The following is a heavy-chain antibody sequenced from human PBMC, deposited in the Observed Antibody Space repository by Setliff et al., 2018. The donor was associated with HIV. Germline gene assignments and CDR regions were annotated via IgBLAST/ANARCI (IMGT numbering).Heavy chain of an antibody. V-gene: IGHV3-33*08. Sequence: GGSLRLSCAASGFTFSSYNMHWVRQAPGKGLEWVAVIWYDGSNQNYADSVKGRFTISRDNAKNSLYLQMNSLRAEDTAVYYCAREAYGGQIDYWGQGTLVTVSS. CDR1: GFTFSSYN. CDR3: AREAYGGQIDY. D-gene: IGHD4-17*01. CDR2: IWYDGSNQ. J-gene: IGHJ4*02.